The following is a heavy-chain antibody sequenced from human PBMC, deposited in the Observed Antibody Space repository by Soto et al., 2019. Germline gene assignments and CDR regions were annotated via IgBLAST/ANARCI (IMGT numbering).Heavy chain of an antibody. J-gene: IGHJ3*02. Sequence: GGSLRLSCAASGFTFSSYGMHWVRQAPGKGLERVAVISYDGSNKYYADSVKGRFTISRDNSKNTLYLQMNSLRAEDTAVYYCAKADPGTDWNSPHDAFDIWGQGTMVTVSS. CDR2: ISYDGSNK. CDR1: GFTFSSYG. D-gene: IGHD1-7*01. V-gene: IGHV3-30*18. CDR3: AKADPGTDWNSPHDAFDI.